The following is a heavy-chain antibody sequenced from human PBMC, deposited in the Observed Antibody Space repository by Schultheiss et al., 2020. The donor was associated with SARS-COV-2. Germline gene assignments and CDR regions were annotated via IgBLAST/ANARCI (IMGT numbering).Heavy chain of an antibody. CDR3: ARARSSSSPLYHYYYMDV. Sequence: SETLSLTCAVYGGSFSGYYWSWIRQPPGKGLEWIGEINHSGSTNYNPSLKSRVTISVDTPKNQFSLNLSSVTAADTAVYYFARARSSSSPLYHYYYMDVWGKGTTVTVSS. V-gene: IGHV4-34*01. D-gene: IGHD6-6*01. J-gene: IGHJ6*03. CDR1: GGSFSGYY. CDR2: INHSGST.